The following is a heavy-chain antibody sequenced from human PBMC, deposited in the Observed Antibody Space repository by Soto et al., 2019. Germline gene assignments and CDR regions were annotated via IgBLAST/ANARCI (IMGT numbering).Heavy chain of an antibody. J-gene: IGHJ5*02. CDR3: ARDRCSGGSCNWFDP. CDR1: GYTFTSYD. D-gene: IGHD2-15*01. CDR2: INAGNGNT. Sequence: ASVKVSCKASGYTFTSYDMHWVRQAPGQRLEWMGWINAGNGNTKYSQKFQGRVTITRDTSASKAYMELSSLRSEDTAVYYCARDRCSGGSCNWFDPWGQGTLVTVSS. V-gene: IGHV1-3*01.